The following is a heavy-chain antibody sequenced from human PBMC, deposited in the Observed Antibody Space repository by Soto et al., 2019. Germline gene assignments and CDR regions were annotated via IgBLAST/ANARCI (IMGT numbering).Heavy chain of an antibody. D-gene: IGHD3-10*01. CDR1: GFTFDDYA. CDR3: AKDMRSFGVDALLDY. J-gene: IGHJ4*02. V-gene: IGHV3-9*01. Sequence: EVQLVESGGGLVQPGRSLRLSCAASGFTFDDYAMHWVRQAPGKGLEWVSGISWNSGSIGYADSVKGRFTISRDNAKNCLYLQMNSLRAEDTALYYCAKDMRSFGVDALLDYWGQGTLVTVSS. CDR2: ISWNSGSI.